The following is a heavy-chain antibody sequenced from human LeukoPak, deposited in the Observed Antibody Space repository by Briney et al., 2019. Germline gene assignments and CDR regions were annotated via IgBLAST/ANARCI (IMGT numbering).Heavy chain of an antibody. D-gene: IGHD2-15*01. J-gene: IGHJ4*02. CDR2: IYSGGST. V-gene: IGHV3-53*01. CDR1: GFTFSTYE. CDR3: ARGARYCSGGSCYSSDY. Sequence: GSLSLSCAASGFTFSTYEMNWVRQAPGKELEWVSVIYSGGSTYYADSVKGRFTISRDNSKNTLYLQMNSLRAEDTAVYYCARGARYCSGGSCYSSDYWGQGTLVTVSS.